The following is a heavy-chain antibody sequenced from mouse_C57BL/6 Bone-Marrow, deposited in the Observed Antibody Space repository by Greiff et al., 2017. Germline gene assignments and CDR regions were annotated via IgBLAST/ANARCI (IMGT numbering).Heavy chain of an antibody. J-gene: IGHJ4*01. Sequence: QVQLQQSGAELVRPGASVKLSCKASGYTFTDYYINWVKQRPGQGLEWIARIYPGSGNTYYNEKFKGKATLTAEKSSSTAYMQLSSLTSEDSAVYFCASLYYGSRGYAMDYWGQGTSVTVSS. D-gene: IGHD1-1*01. CDR1: GYTFTDYY. CDR3: ASLYYGSRGYAMDY. V-gene: IGHV1-76*01. CDR2: IYPGSGNT.